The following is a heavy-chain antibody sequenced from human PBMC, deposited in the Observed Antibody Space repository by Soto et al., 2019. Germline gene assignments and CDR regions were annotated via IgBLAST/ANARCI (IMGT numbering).Heavy chain of an antibody. Sequence: QVQLQESGPGLVKPSQTLSLTCTVSGGSISSGDYYWSWIRQPPGKGLEWIGYIYYSGSTYYNPSLKSRVTISVDTSQNQFYLKLSSVTAADTAVYYCARYNSWIDYYGMDVWGQGTTVTVSS. J-gene: IGHJ6*02. CDR3: ARYNSWIDYYGMDV. CDR1: GGSISSGDYY. V-gene: IGHV4-30-4*01. D-gene: IGHD1-20*01. CDR2: IYYSGST.